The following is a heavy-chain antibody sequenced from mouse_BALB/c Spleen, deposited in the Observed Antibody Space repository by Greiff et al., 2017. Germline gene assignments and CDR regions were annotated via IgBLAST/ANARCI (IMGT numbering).Heavy chain of an antibody. CDR3: ARDRAYYDYDVGYAMDY. V-gene: IGHV5-6-3*01. Sequence: EVQGVESGGGLVQPGGSLKLSCAASGFTFSSYGMSWVRQTPDKRLELVATINSNGGSTYYPDSVKGRFTISRDNAKNTLYLQMSSLKSEDTAMYYCARDRAYYDYDVGYAMDYWGQGTSVTVSS. CDR1: GFTFSSYG. D-gene: IGHD2-4*01. J-gene: IGHJ4*01. CDR2: INSNGGST.